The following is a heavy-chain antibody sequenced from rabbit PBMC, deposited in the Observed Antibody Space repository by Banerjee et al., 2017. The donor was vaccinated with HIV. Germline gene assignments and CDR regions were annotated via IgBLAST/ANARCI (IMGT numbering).Heavy chain of an antibody. CDR2: INVPATT. D-gene: IGHD8-1*01. Sequence: EESGGDLVKPEGSLTLTCTASGFSFSSSYWICWVRQAPGKGLEWVGHINVPATTWYASWAKGRFTISKSTSLNTVTLQLTSLTGADTATYFCARWSDTNYYSLWGQGTLVTVS. CDR3: ARWSDTNYYSL. CDR1: GFSFSSSYW. V-gene: IGHV1S45*01. J-gene: IGHJ4*01.